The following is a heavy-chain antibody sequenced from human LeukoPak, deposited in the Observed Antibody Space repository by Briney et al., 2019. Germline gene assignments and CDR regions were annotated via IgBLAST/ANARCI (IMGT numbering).Heavy chain of an antibody. CDR1: GFTFSTYW. J-gene: IGHJ3*02. Sequence: GGSLRLSCAASGFTFSTYWMHWVRQDPGRGLVWVSRISSDASITSYADPVKGRFTISRDNAKNSLYLQMNSLRAEDTAVYYCARERVTQVGAFDIWGQGTMVTVSS. CDR2: ISSDASIT. D-gene: IGHD2-21*02. V-gene: IGHV3-74*01. CDR3: ARERVTQVGAFDI.